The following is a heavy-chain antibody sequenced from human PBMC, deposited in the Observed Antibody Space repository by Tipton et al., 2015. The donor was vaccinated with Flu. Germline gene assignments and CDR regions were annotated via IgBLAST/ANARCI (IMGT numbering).Heavy chain of an antibody. CDR2: IYDSGST. CDR1: GGSISGYQ. V-gene: IGHV4-59*12. CDR3: ASTSNYGRRIEPDFDS. Sequence: TLSLTCTVSGGSISGYQWSWIRQPPGKRLEWIGYIYDSGSTTYNPSLKSRVTMSLDTSKNQFSLKLTSVTAADTAMYFCASTSNYGRRIEPDFDSWGQGTLVTVSS. D-gene: IGHD1-14*01. J-gene: IGHJ4*02.